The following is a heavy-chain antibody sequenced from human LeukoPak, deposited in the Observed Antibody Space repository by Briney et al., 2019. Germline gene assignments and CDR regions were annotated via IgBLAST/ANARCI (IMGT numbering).Heavy chain of an antibody. Sequence: SDTLSLTCTLSGRSISSYYWSWIRHPPGKGLEWIGYIYYSGSTNYNPSLKSRVTISVDTSKNQFSLKLSSVTAADTAVYYCARDRPGSYLDAFDIWGQGTMVTVSS. CDR1: GRSISSYY. CDR2: IYYSGST. V-gene: IGHV4-59*01. CDR3: ARDRPGSYLDAFDI. D-gene: IGHD3-10*01. J-gene: IGHJ3*02.